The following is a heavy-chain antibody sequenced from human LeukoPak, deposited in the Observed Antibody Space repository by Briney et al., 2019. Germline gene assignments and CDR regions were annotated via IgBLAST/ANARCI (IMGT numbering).Heavy chain of an antibody. CDR1: GGTFSSYA. CDR3: ARGGRTVTTPGYFDL. CDR2: IIPILGIA. D-gene: IGHD4-17*01. J-gene: IGHJ2*01. V-gene: IGHV1-69*04. Sequence: GASVKVSCKASGGTFSSYAISWVRQAPGQGLEWMGRIIPILGIANYAQKFQGRVTITADKSTSTAYMELSSLRSEDTAVYYCARGGRTVTTPGYFDLWGRGTPVTVSS.